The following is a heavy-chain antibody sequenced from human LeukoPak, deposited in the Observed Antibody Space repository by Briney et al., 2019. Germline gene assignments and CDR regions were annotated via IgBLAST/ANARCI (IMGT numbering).Heavy chain of an antibody. V-gene: IGHV1-18*01. D-gene: IGHD3-3*01. Sequence: ASVKVSCKASGYTFTSYGISWVRQAPGQGLEWMEWISAYNGNTNYAQKLQGRVTMTTDTSTSTAYMELRSLRSDDTAVYYCARDLPIYDFWSGYSDYYYYYGMDVWGQGTTVTVSS. J-gene: IGHJ6*02. CDR2: ISAYNGNT. CDR3: ARDLPIYDFWSGYSDYYYYYGMDV. CDR1: GYTFTSYG.